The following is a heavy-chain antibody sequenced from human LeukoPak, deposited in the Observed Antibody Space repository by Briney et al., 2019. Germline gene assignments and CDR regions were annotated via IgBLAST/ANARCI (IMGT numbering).Heavy chain of an antibody. Sequence: GGSLRLSCAASGFTFTNYWMSWVRQAPGKGLEWVANMKQDESEKYYVDSVKGRFTISRDNAKNSLYLQMNSLRAEDTAVCYCTSHIATLGASWGQGTLVTVS. CDR1: GFTFTNYW. J-gene: IGHJ5*02. CDR3: TSHIATLGAS. D-gene: IGHD2-21*01. V-gene: IGHV3-7*03. CDR2: MKQDESEK.